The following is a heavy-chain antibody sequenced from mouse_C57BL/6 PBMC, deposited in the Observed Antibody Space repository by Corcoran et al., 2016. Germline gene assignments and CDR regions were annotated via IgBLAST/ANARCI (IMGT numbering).Heavy chain of an antibody. J-gene: IGHJ2*01. Sequence: QVQLQQSGAELVKPGASVKISCKASGYAFSSYWMNWVKQRPGKGLEWIGQIYPGDGDTNYNGKFKGKATLTADKSSSTAYMQLSRLTSEDSAVYFCARRTAQALYYFDYWGQGTTLTVSS. V-gene: IGHV1-80*01. CDR3: ARRTAQALYYFDY. CDR1: GYAFSSYW. CDR2: IYPGDGDT. D-gene: IGHD3-2*02.